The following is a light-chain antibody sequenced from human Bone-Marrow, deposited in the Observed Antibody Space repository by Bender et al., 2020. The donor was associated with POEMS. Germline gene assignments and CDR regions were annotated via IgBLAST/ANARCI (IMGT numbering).Light chain of an antibody. Sequence: QSVLTQPPSVSGAPGQRVTISCTGGRSNIGAGYAVHWFQQLPGTAPKFLISGTNDRSSGVPDRFSACKSGSSASLAITGLQPEDEADYFCQSYDASLSAVLFGGGTKLTVL. CDR2: GTN. CDR1: RSNIGAGYA. J-gene: IGLJ2*01. CDR3: QSYDASLSAVL. V-gene: IGLV1-40*01.